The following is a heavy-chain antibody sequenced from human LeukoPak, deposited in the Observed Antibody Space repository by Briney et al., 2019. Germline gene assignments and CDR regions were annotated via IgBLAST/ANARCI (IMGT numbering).Heavy chain of an antibody. D-gene: IGHD2-15*01. CDR2: IYHSGST. CDR1: GGSISSSNW. Sequence: SETLSLTCAVSGGSISSSNWWSWVRQPPGKGLEWIGEIYHSGSTNYNPSLKSRVTISVDKSKNQFSLKLSSVTAADTAVYYCARDRRYCSGGSCSGGGWFDPWGQGTLVTVSS. V-gene: IGHV4-4*02. J-gene: IGHJ5*02. CDR3: ARDRRYCSGGSCSGGGWFDP.